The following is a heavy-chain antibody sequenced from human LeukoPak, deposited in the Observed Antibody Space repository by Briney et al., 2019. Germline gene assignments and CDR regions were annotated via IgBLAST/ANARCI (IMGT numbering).Heavy chain of an antibody. V-gene: IGHV3-23*01. J-gene: IGHJ4*02. CDR2: ISGSGGST. D-gene: IGHD3-3*01. Sequence: GGSLRLSCAASGFTFSSYAMSWVRQAPGKGLEWVSAISGSGGSTYYADSVKGRFTISRDNSKNTLYLQMNSLRAEDTAVYYCAKDHRGDYDFWSGYPFDYWGQGTLVTVSS. CDR1: GFTFSSYA. CDR3: AKDHRGDYDFWSGYPFDY.